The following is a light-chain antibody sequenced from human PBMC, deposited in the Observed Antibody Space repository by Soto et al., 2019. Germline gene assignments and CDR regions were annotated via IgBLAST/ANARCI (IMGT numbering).Light chain of an antibody. CDR2: GAS. Sequence: EIVSTQSPVSLYSSPGDRATLSCRASQSVSSSYLAWYQQKPGQAPSLLIYGASRRATGIPDRFSGSGSGTDFTLTISRLEPEDFAVYYCQQYGSTRWTFGQGTKVDIK. V-gene: IGKV3-20*01. J-gene: IGKJ1*01. CDR1: QSVSSSY. CDR3: QQYGSTRWT.